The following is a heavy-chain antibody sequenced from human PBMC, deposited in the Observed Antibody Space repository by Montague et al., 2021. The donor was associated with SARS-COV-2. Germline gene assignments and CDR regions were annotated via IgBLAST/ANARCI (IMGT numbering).Heavy chain of an antibody. CDR2: VYYNGDT. V-gene: IGHV4-59*08. J-gene: IGHJ3*01. Sequence: SETLSLTCTVSGGSTASHYWNWIRQSPGKRPGWIGYVYYNGDTKYNPSLQSRVTISIDTSENQFSLRLNSVTAADTAVYFCARVWAFDPWGQGSLVTVSS. CDR3: ARVWAFDP. CDR1: GGSTASHY.